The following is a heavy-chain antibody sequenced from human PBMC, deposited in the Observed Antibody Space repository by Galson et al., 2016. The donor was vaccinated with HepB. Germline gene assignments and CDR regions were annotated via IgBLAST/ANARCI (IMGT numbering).Heavy chain of an antibody. CDR3: ARHSHSSDWRAFYYYGMDA. CDR1: GYDFRNHL. D-gene: IGHD6-19*01. J-gene: IGHJ6*02. V-gene: IGHV5-51*01. CDR2: INPSNSET. Sequence: QSGAEVKKPGESLKISCKGSGYDFRNHLIAWVRQMPGKGLEWMGIINPSNSETRYSPSFQGQVTVSADTSTRTAYLQWSSLKASDTAMYYCARHSHSSDWRAFYYYGMDAWGQGTTVTVSS.